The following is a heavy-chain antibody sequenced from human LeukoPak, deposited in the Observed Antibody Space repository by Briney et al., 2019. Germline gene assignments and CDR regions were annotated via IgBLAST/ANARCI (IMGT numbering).Heavy chain of an antibody. Sequence: GGSLRLSYAASGFTFSSYWMSWVRQAPGKGLEWVANIKQDGSEKYYVDSVKGRFTISRDNAKNSLYLQMNSLRAEDTAVYYCARSSGYSADAFDIWGQGTMVTVSS. V-gene: IGHV3-7*01. D-gene: IGHD3-22*01. CDR1: GFTFSSYW. J-gene: IGHJ3*02. CDR3: ARSSGYSADAFDI. CDR2: IKQDGSEK.